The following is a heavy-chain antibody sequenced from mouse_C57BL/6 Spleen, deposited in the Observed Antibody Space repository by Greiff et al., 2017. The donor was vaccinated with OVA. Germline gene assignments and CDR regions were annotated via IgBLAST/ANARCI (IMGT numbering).Heavy chain of an antibody. V-gene: IGHV1-18*01. CDR2: INPNNGGT. J-gene: IGHJ4*01. CDR3: ARKGARNYGVGAMDY. D-gene: IGHD1-1*01. CDR1: GYTFTDYN. Sequence: VQLQQSGPELVKPGASVKIPCKASGYTFTDYNMDWVKQSHGKSLEWIGDINPNNGGTIYNQKFKGKATLTVDKSSRTAYMELRSLTSEDTAVYYSARKGARNYGVGAMDYWGQGTSVTVSS.